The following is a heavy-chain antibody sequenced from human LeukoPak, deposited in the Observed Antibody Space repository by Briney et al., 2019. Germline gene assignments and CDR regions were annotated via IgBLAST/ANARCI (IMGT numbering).Heavy chain of an antibody. D-gene: IGHD6-19*01. CDR1: GFTFSDYA. CDR2: IRNKANGGTA. J-gene: IGHJ4*02. CDR3: SRAYSTGWLGINDY. V-gene: IGHV3-49*04. Sequence: GGSLRLSCTASGFTFSDYAMTWVRQAPGEALEWVGLIRNKANGGTADYAASVKGRFTISRDDSKTIAYLQMNSLKTEDTAVYFCSRAYSTGWLGINDYWGQGTLVTVSS.